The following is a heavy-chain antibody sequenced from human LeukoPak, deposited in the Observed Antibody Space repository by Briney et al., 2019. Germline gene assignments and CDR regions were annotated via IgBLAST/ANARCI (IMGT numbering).Heavy chain of an antibody. CDR2: ISYDGSNK. D-gene: IGHD1-7*01. CDR3: AKDREGTTFDN. V-gene: IGHV3-30*18. J-gene: IGHJ4*02. CDR1: GFTFSNYD. Sequence: GRSLRLSCAASGFTFSNYDMHWVRQAPGKGLEWVAVISYDGSNKYYADSVKGRFTISRDNSKNTVYLQMNSLRAEDTAVYYCAKDREGTTFDNWGQGPWSPSPQ.